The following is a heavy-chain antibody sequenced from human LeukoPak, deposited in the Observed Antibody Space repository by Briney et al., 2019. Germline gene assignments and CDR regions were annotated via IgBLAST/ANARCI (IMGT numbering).Heavy chain of an antibody. V-gene: IGHV4-59*01. J-gene: IGHJ5*02. CDR1: NGSISTTY. CDR2: IHYSGST. Sequence: SETLSLTCSVSNGSISTTYWSWIRQPPGKGLEWIGNIHYSGSTNYNSSRKSRVTISVDTSKNHFSLKMISVTTADTAVYFCARGGWFHDRWGQGTLVTVSS. D-gene: IGHD6-19*01. CDR3: ARGGWFHDR.